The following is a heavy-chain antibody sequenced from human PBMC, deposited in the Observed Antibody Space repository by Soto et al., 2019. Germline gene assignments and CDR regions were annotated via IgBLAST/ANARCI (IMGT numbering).Heavy chain of an antibody. V-gene: IGHV1-69*01. D-gene: IGHD1-1*01. CDR3: ARGWNDFPH. CDR1: GGTFSSYV. J-gene: IGHJ1*01. Sequence: QVQLVQSGAEVKKPGSSVKVSCKASGGTFSSYVISWLRQAPGQGLECMGGIIPQFGTANYAQKFQGRVTFSADESTTTAYMELRRLGSEDSAVYFCARGWNDFPHWGQGTLVTVSS. CDR2: IIPQFGTA.